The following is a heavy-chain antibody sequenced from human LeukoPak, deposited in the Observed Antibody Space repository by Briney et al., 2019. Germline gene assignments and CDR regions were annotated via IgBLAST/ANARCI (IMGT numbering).Heavy chain of an antibody. CDR1: GGSSSGYY. CDR3: ARGAVPIPPRPFDY. J-gene: IGHJ4*02. Sequence: SETLSLTCAVYGGSSSGYYWSWIRQPPGKGLEWIGEINHSGSTNYNPSLKSRVTISVDTSKNQFSLKLSSVTAADTAVYYCARGAVPIPPRPFDYWGQGTLVTVSS. CDR2: INHSGST. V-gene: IGHV4-34*01. D-gene: IGHD4-17*01.